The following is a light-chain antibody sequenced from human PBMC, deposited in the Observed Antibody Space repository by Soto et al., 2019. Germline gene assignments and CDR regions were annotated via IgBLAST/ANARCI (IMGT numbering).Light chain of an antibody. V-gene: IGLV2-14*01. CDR2: DVT. CDR1: SSDVAGYTS. CDR3: SSFTMIFTSV. J-gene: IGLJ1*01. Sequence: HSVLTHTASVSRSPGQSITISCAGSSSDVAGYTSVSWYRQDPGKAPKLMIYDVTNRRAGVSNPFSRSKSGNTAYLTISGLQAEHAAYYYCSSFTMIFTSVFGTATKVTV.